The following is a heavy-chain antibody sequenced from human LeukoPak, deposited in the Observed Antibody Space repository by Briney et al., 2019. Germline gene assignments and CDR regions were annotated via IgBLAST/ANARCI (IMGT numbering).Heavy chain of an antibody. V-gene: IGHV3-33*01. CDR3: ARVSTTANYFDY. CDR1: GFTFSDYG. CDR2: IWYDGTNK. Sequence: GGSLRLSCAASGFTFSDYGMHWVRQTPGKGLEWVAIIWYDGTNKYYADSVKGRFTISRDNSKNTLYLQMNGLRAEDTAVYYCARVSTTANYFDYWGQGTLVTVSS. D-gene: IGHD4-11*01. J-gene: IGHJ4*02.